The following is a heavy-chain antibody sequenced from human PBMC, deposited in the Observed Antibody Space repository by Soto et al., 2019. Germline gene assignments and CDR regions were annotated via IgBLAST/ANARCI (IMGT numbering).Heavy chain of an antibody. D-gene: IGHD1-1*01. Sequence: EVQLVESGGGLVQPGGSQRLSCAASGFTFGTYAMSWVCQAPGKGPEWISVISDGGDTTYYADSVKGRFTISRDNSKNTLYLQVNSLRAEDTAVYYCAREGRDDRYFDLWGRGTLVSVSS. CDR1: GFTFGTYA. J-gene: IGHJ2*01. CDR3: AREGRDDRYFDL. V-gene: IGHV3-23*04. CDR2: ISDGGDTT.